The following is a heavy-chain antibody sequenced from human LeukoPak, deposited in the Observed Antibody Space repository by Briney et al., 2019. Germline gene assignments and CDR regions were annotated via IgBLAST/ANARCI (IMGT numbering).Heavy chain of an antibody. CDR2: INPNSGGT. J-gene: IGHJ6*03. CDR1: GYTFTDYY. V-gene: IGHV1-2*02. CDR3: ASAAKYYDSSGYYPDYYYYYMDV. Sequence: GASVKVSCKASGYTFTDYYMHWVRQAPGQGLEWMGWINPNSGGTNYAQKFQGRVTMTRDTSISTAYMELSRLRSDDTAVYYCASAAKYYDSSGYYPDYYYYYMDVWGKGTTVTISS. D-gene: IGHD3-22*01.